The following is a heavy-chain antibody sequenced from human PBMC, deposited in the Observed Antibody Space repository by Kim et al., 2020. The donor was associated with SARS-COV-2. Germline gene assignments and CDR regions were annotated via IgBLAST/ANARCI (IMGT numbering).Heavy chain of an antibody. CDR3: ARVFSGHLAGIDY. CDR2: INPNSGGT. D-gene: IGHD3-10*01. Sequence: ASVKVSCKASGYTFTGYYMHWVRQAPGQGLEWMGWINPNSGGTNYAQKFQGRVTMTRDTSISTAYMELSRLRSDDTAVYYCARVFSGHLAGIDYWGQGTLVTVSS. V-gene: IGHV1-2*02. J-gene: IGHJ4*02. CDR1: GYTFTGYY.